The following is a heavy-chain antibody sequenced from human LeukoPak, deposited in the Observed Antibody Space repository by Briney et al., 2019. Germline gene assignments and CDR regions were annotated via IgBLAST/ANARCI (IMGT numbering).Heavy chain of an antibody. CDR2: ISGSGGST. J-gene: IGHJ4*02. CDR1: GFTFSSYV. Sequence: GESLKISCAASGFTFSSYVMSWVRQAPGKGLEWVSAISGSGGSTYYADSVKGRFTISRDNSKNTLYLQVSSLRAEDTAVYRCAKGGRITAVLPFDYWGQGTLVTVSS. CDR3: AKGGRITAVLPFDY. D-gene: IGHD6-13*01. V-gene: IGHV3-23*01.